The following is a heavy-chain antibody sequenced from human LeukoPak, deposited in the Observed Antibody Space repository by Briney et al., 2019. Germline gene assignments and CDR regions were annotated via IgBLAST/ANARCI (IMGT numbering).Heavy chain of an antibody. Sequence: GESPKISCKGSGYSFTSYWISWVRQMPGKGLEWMGRIDPSDSYTKYSPSFQGHVTISGDESISTAYLQWSSLKASDTAMYYCARHFLGELPDMDVWGQGTTVTVSS. V-gene: IGHV5-10-1*01. CDR3: ARHFLGELPDMDV. CDR1: GYSFTSYW. CDR2: IDPSDSYT. D-gene: IGHD1-26*01. J-gene: IGHJ6*02.